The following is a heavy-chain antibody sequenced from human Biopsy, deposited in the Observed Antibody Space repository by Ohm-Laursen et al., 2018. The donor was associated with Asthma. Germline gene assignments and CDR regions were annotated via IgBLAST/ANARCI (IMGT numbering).Heavy chain of an antibody. Sequence: SLRLSCTASGFTFSSYALSWVRQALGKGLEWVSGISGDAQRTYYEDSVKGRFTISRDNSKNTIYLQLNSLRAEDTAVYYCAKDWKSLYIQYFFEYWGQGTLVTVSS. D-gene: IGHD1-1*01. CDR2: ISGDAQRT. V-gene: IGHV3-23*01. CDR3: AKDWKSLYIQYFFEY. J-gene: IGHJ4*02. CDR1: GFTFSSYA.